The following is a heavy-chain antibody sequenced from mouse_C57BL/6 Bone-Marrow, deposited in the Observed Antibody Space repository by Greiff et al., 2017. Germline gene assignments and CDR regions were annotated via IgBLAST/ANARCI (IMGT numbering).Heavy chain of an antibody. V-gene: IGHV1-7*01. CDR3: DDGSSYPYWYFDV. CDR2: INPSSGYT. Sequence: VQLQQSGAELAKPGASVKLSCKASGYTFTSYWMHWVNQRPGQGLEWIGYINPSSGYTKYNQKFKDKATLTADKSSSTAYMQLSSLTYEDSAVYYCDDGSSYPYWYFDVWGTGTTVTVSS. D-gene: IGHD1-1*01. J-gene: IGHJ1*03. CDR1: GYTFTSYW.